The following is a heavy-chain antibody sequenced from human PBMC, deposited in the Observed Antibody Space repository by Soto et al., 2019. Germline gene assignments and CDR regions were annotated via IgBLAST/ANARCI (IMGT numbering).Heavy chain of an antibody. CDR3: ACGSGWKTLLRWYFVL. CDR1: GYRFSNFW. Sequence: EESLKISCKGSGYRFSNFWIAWVRQMPGKGLKKMGSIYPGDSDTRFSPSFQGQVTISVDKSINTAYLQWSSLKASVAAFYYCACGSGWKTLLRWYFVLWGRGTLDNVFS. J-gene: IGHJ2*01. D-gene: IGHD2-21*01. V-gene: IGHV5-51*01. CDR2: IYPGDSDT.